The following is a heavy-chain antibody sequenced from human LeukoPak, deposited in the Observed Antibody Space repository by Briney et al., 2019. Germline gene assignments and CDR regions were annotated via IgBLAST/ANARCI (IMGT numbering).Heavy chain of an antibody. V-gene: IGHV1-69*01. CDR3: ARVDIVVVVAATYAFDI. CDR1: GGTFSSYA. D-gene: IGHD2-15*01. J-gene: IGHJ3*02. Sequence: SVKVSCRASGGTFSSYAISWVRQAPGQGLEWMGGIIPIFGTANYAQKFQGRVTITADESTSTAYMELSSLRSEDTAVYYCARVDIVVVVAATYAFDIWGQGTMVTVSS. CDR2: IIPIFGTA.